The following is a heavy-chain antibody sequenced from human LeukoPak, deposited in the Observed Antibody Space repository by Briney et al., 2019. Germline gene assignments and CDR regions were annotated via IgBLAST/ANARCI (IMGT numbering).Heavy chain of an antibody. J-gene: IGHJ4*02. V-gene: IGHV3-30-3*01. Sequence: PGGSLRLSCAASGFTFGSYAMRWVRQAPGKGLEWVAVISYDGSNKYYADSVRGRFTISRDNSKNTLYLQMNSLRAEDTAVSYCARVSSPYCTSGSCSWYYFDYWGRGTLVTVSS. CDR1: GFTFGSYA. CDR2: ISYDGSNK. D-gene: IGHD2-15*01. CDR3: ARVSSPYCTSGSCSWYYFDY.